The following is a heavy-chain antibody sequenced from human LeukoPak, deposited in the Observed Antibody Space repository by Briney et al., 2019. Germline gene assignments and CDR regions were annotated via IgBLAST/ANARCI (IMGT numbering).Heavy chain of an antibody. J-gene: IGHJ4*02. CDR2: INQDGSDK. V-gene: IGHV3-7*03. D-gene: IGHD6-13*01. Sequence: GGSLRLSCAASGLTFSIHWMNWVRQAPGKGLECVANINQDGSDKYYVDSVKGRFTISRDNTKNSLYLQMNSLRAEDTALYYCARGSGSSWYFYFDYWGQGTLVTVSS. CDR3: ARGSGSSWYFYFDY. CDR1: GLTFSIHW.